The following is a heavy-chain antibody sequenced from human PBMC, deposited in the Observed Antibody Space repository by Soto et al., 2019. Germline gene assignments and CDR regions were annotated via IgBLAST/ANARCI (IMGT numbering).Heavy chain of an antibody. CDR2: IKGEDSER. CDR1: GYLFSDFW. V-gene: IGHV3-7*05. J-gene: IGHJ6*02. CDR3: ARDTGGGWPGQSVRGVEV. Sequence: EVHLVESGGGLVQPGGSLRLSCAASGYLFSDFWMAWVRQGPGKGLEWVATIKGEDSERDYEDSVRGRFTISRDNAKKSVYLQINSRGVEDTAVYERARDTGGGWPGQSVRGVEVWGPGTTVTVSS. D-gene: IGHD6-19*01.